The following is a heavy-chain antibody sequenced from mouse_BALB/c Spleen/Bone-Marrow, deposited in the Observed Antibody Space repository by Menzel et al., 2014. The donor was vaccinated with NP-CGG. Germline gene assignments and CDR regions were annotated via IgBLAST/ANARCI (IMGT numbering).Heavy chain of an antibody. CDR1: GFSLTSYG. CDR3: ARNSRGYGNSFAY. Sequence: VQGVESGPGLVQPSQSLSITCTVSGFSLTSYGVHWVRQSPGKGLEWLGVIWSGGSTDYNAAFISRPSISKDNSKSQVFFKMSSLQANDTAIYYCARNSRGYGNSFAYWGQGTLVTVSA. CDR2: IWSGGST. D-gene: IGHD2-10*02. J-gene: IGHJ3*01. V-gene: IGHV2-2*02.